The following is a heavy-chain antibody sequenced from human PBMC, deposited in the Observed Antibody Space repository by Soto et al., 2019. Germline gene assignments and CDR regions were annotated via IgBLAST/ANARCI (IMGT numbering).Heavy chain of an antibody. CDR1: GYTFATYD. CDR3: ARSDGYTFNWLDS. CDR2: INPNSGNT. D-gene: IGHD2-21*01. J-gene: IGHJ5*01. Sequence: QVQLVQSGAEVKTPGASVKVSCKASGYTFATYDINWVRQAPGQGLEWMGWINPNSGNTGYAQKFQGRLTMTRDTALSVAHMELSGLRNEATAVYYCARSDGYTFNWLDSWGQGTLVTVSA. V-gene: IGHV1-8*01.